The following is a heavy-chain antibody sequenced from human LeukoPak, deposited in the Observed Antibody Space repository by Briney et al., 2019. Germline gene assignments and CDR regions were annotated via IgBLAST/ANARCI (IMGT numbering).Heavy chain of an antibody. CDR3: ARGRYSSGWYRDDAFDI. J-gene: IGHJ3*02. CDR2: ISYDGSNK. D-gene: IGHD6-19*01. CDR1: GFTFSSYA. V-gene: IGHV3-30-3*01. Sequence: GGSLRLSCAASGFTFSSYAMHWVRQAPGKGLEWVAVISYDGSNKYYADSVKGRFTISRDNSKNTLYLQMNSLRAEDTAVYYCARGRYSSGWYRDDAFDIWGQGTMVTVSS.